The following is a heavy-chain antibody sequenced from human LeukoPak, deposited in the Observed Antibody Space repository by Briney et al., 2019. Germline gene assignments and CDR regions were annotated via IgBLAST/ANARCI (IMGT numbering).Heavy chain of an antibody. J-gene: IGHJ2*01. CDR2: IIPIFGTA. Sequence: SVKVSCKASGGTFSSYAISWVRQAPGQGLEWMGGIIPIFGTANYAQKFQGRVTITTDESTSTAYMELSSLRSEDTAVYYRARAKVDTAMAWYFDLWGRGTLVTVSS. V-gene: IGHV1-69*05. CDR3: ARAKVDTAMAWYFDL. D-gene: IGHD5-18*01. CDR1: GGTFSSYA.